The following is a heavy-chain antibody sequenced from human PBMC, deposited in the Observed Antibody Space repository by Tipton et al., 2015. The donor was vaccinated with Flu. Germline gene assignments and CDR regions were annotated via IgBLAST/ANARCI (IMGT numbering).Heavy chain of an antibody. J-gene: IGHJ3*02. CDR2: ISSSSSYI. CDR1: GFTFSSYS. CDR3: ARAPSQTGAFDI. V-gene: IGHV3-21*01. Sequence: SLRLSCAASGFTFSSYSMNWVRQAPGKGLAWVSSISSSSSYIYYADSVKGRFTISRDNAKNSLYLQMNSLRAEDTAVYYCARAPSQTGAFDIWGQGAMVTVSS.